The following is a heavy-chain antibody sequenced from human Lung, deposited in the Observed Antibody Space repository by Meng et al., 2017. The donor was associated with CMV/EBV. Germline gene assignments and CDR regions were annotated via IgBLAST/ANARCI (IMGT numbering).Heavy chain of an antibody. V-gene: IGHV3-30*04. J-gene: IGHJ6*02. Sequence: GGSLRLXXAASEFTFSHYAMYWVRQAPGKGLDWVAIISYDGWSKYYADSVKGRFTISRDNSKNTLFLQMNSLRAEDTAVYYCARARRGDKNKYYYYYYGMDVWGQGXTVTVSS. CDR1: EFTFSHYA. D-gene: IGHD1/OR15-1a*01. CDR3: ARARRGDKNKYYYYYYGMDV. CDR2: ISYDGWSK.